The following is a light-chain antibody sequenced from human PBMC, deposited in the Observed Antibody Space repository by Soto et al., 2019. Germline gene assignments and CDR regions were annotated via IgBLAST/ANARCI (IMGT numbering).Light chain of an antibody. CDR3: TSYTTSNTFV. CDR2: EVI. CDR1: SSDIGAHNF. J-gene: IGLJ1*01. Sequence: QSALTQPASVSGSPGQAITVSCSGTSSDIGAHNFVSWYQQHPGKAPKLIIYEVINRPSGVSDRFSGPKSGNTASLTISGLQSEDEADYYCTSYTTSNTFVFGSGTKVTVL. V-gene: IGLV2-14*03.